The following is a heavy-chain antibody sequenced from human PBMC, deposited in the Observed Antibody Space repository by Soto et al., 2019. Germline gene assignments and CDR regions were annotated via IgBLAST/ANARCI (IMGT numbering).Heavy chain of an antibody. CDR1: GYTFTSYD. CDR2: MNPNSGNT. J-gene: IGHJ6*02. V-gene: IGHV1-8*01. Sequence: QVQLVQSGAEVKKPGASVKVSCKASGYTFTSYDINWVRQATGQGLEWMGWMNPNSGNTGYAQKFQGRVTMTRNTSISTAYMALRCLRSEDAAVYYWAIGYLYSSSAGLFYYYGMDVWGQGTTVTVSS. CDR3: AIGYLYSSSAGLFYYYGMDV. D-gene: IGHD6-6*01.